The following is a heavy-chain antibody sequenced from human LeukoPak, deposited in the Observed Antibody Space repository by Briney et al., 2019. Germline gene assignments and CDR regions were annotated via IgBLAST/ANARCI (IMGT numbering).Heavy chain of an antibody. CDR2: IYYSGNT. J-gene: IGHJ4*02. V-gene: IGHV4-39*02. CDR1: GVSISSSNSY. Sequence: SETLSLTCTVSGVSISSSNSYWGWIRQPPGKGLEWIGSIYYSGNTYYNASLKSQVSISIDTSKNQFSLRLTSVTAADTAVYYCARDSITMIVGFDYWGQGTLVTVSS. CDR3: ARDSITMIVGFDY. D-gene: IGHD3-22*01.